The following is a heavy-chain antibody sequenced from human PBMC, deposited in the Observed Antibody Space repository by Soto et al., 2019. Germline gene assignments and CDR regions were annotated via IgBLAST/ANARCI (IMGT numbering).Heavy chain of an antibody. J-gene: IGHJ4*02. V-gene: IGHV2-5*02. Sequence: QITLKESGPTLVKPTQTLTLTCTLSGFSLSTSGVGVGWIRQPPGKALEWLALVYWDVDKRYSPSLKSRLTITTDTSKNQVDLRMANMDPVDTATYYCARHMTTVGYFDYWGQGTLVTVSS. CDR3: ARHMTTVGYFDY. CDR2: VYWDVDK. D-gene: IGHD4-17*01. CDR1: GFSLSTSGVG.